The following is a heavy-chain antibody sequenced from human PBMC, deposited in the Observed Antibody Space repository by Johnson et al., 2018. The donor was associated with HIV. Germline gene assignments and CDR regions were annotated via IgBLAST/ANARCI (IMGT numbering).Heavy chain of an antibody. Sequence: EVQLVESGGGVVRPGGSLTLSCAASGFSFDDYGMTWVRQIAGKGLEWVSGISWNSGSTGYADSVKGRFTISRDNAKNSLYLQMNSLRAEDTALYFCAKDIRVKELRFLERLLVLGIFDIWGQGTMVTVSA. J-gene: IGHJ3*02. CDR2: ISWNSGST. V-gene: IGHV3-20*04. D-gene: IGHD3-3*01. CDR3: AKDIRVKELRFLERLLVLGIFDI. CDR1: GFSFDDYG.